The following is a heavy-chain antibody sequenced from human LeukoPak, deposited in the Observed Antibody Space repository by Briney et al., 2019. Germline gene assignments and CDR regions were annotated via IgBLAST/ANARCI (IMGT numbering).Heavy chain of an antibody. CDR3: ATQTGYIAAAGTAVDY. CDR2: IWYDGSNK. CDR1: GFTFSSYG. J-gene: IGHJ4*02. D-gene: IGHD6-13*01. V-gene: IGHV3-33*01. Sequence: GGSLRLSCAASGFTFSSYGMHWVRQAPGKGLEWVAVIWYDGSNKYYADSVKGRFSISRDNSKNTLYLQMNSLRAEDTAVYYCATQTGYIAAAGTAVDYWGQGTLVTVSS.